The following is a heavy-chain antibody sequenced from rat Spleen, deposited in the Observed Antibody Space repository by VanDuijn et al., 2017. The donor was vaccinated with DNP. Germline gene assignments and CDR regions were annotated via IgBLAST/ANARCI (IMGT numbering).Heavy chain of an antibody. D-gene: IGHD1-11*01. CDR1: GFTFSDYA. J-gene: IGHJ2*01. CDR2: IIYDGSST. V-gene: IGHV5S10*01. Sequence: EVQLVESGGGLVQPGNSLKLSCAASGFTFSDYAMAWVRQSPKKGLEWVATIIYDGSSTYYRDSVKGRFTISRDNAKNTQYLQMDSLRSEDTATYYCARDNYGGYYWGHGVMVTVSS. CDR3: ARDNYGGYY.